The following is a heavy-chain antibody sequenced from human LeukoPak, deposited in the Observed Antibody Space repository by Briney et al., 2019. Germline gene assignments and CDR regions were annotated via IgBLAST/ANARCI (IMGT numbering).Heavy chain of an antibody. CDR1: GFTFSSYW. CDR2: IKQDGSEK. D-gene: IGHD1-7*01. Sequence: GGSLRLSCAASGFTFSSYWMSWVRQAPGKGLEWVANIKQDGSEKYYVDSVKGRFTISRDNAKNSLYLQMNSLRAEDTAVYYCARGELGRRYYYYYYYMDVWGKGTTVTVSS. CDR3: ARGELGRRYYYYYYYMDV. J-gene: IGHJ6*03. V-gene: IGHV3-7*04.